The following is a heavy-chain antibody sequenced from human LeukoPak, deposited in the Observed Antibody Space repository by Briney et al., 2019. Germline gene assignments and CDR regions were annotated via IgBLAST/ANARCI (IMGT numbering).Heavy chain of an antibody. V-gene: IGHV5-51*01. CDR1: GYSFTSYW. CDR2: IYPGDSDT. J-gene: IGHJ4*02. CDR3: ARVTYGAVAVDY. Sequence: GESLKISCKGSGYSFTSYWIGWVRQMPGKGMEWMGIIYPGDSDTRYSPSFQGQVTISADKSIGTGYLQWSSLKASDTAMYSCARVTYGAVAVDYWGQGTPVTVSS. D-gene: IGHD6-19*01.